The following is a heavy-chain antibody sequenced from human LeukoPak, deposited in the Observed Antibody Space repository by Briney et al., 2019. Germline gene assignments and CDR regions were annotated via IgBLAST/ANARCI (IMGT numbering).Heavy chain of an antibody. CDR2: TYYRCRWYN. CDR3: ARDKETTFALFDY. J-gene: IGHJ4*02. D-gene: IGHD2/OR15-2a*01. CDR1: GDSVSSNSAA. V-gene: IGHV6-1*01. Sequence: SQTLSLTCAISGDSVSSNSAAWNWIRQSPSGGLEWLGRTYYRCRWYNEYAVSVKSRILFNADTSNNQLSLHLNSVTPEDTAVYYCARDKETTFALFDYWGQGTLVTVSS.